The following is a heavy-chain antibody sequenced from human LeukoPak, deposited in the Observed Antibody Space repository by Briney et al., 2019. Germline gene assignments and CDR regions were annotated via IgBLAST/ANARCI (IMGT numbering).Heavy chain of an antibody. Sequence: GGSLRLSCAASGFTFSSYGMHWVRQAPGKGLEWVAVISYDGSNKYYADSVKGRFTISRVNSKNTLYLQMNSLRAEDTAVYYCAKDPGYSYGSGWGQGTLVTVSS. J-gene: IGHJ4*02. D-gene: IGHD5-18*01. V-gene: IGHV3-30*18. CDR2: ISYDGSNK. CDR3: AKDPGYSYGSG. CDR1: GFTFSSYG.